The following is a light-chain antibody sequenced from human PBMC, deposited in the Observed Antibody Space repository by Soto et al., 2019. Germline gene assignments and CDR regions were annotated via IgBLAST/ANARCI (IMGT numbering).Light chain of an antibody. Sequence: DIQVTQSPPTLSASVVYRVTITCXASQTISTWMAWYQQKPGKAPKLLVYDASTLQSGVASRFSGSGSGTEFTLIISGLQPDDSATYYCQQYTNTNNPWMFGQGTKVDIK. CDR1: QTISTW. J-gene: IGKJ1*01. V-gene: IGKV1-5*01. CDR2: DAS. CDR3: QQYTNTNNPWM.